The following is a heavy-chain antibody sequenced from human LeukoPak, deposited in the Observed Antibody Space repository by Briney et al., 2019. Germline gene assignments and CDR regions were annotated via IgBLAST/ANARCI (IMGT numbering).Heavy chain of an antibody. V-gene: IGHV3-33*01. J-gene: IGHJ4*02. CDR3: ARDNYNGSGTYYSNFDY. D-gene: IGHD3-10*01. CDR1: GFTFSNYC. CDR2: TWYDGSNK. Sequence: AGSLRLSCTASGFTFSNYCMHWVRQAPGKGLEWVGVTWYDGSNKYYADSVKGRFTISRDNSKNTLYLQMNSLRDEDTALYYCARDNYNGSGTYYSNFDYWGQGTLVTVSS.